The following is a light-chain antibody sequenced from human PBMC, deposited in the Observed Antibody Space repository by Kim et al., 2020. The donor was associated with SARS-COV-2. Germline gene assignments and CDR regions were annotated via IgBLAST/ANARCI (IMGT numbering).Light chain of an antibody. V-gene: IGLV3-1*01. Sequence: SVSPGQTAILTCSGYKVGDKFVCWYQQKPGQSPALVMYQDNKRPSGIPERFSGSNSGNTATLTISGTQTMDEADYYCQAWDSTFYVFGTGTKVTVL. CDR2: QDN. CDR1: KVGDKF. J-gene: IGLJ1*01. CDR3: QAWDSTFYV.